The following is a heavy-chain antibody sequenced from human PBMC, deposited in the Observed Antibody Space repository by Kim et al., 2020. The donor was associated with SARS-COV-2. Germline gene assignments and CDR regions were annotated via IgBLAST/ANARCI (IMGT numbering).Heavy chain of an antibody. Sequence: GGSLRLSCAASGFTFTTYWMHWVRQAPGKGLVWVSHVDGDGTRTTYADSVKGRFTVSRDNAKNTLYLQMNGLSAEDTAIYYCTRGGAAGTFDYWGHGTLVTVSS. CDR2: VDGDGTRT. V-gene: IGHV3-74*01. D-gene: IGHD6-13*01. CDR1: GFTFTTYW. CDR3: TRGGAAGTFDY. J-gene: IGHJ4*01.